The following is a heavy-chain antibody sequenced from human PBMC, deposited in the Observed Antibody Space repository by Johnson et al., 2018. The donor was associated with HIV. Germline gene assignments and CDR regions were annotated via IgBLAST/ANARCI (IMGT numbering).Heavy chain of an antibody. V-gene: IGHV3-20*04. J-gene: IGHJ3*02. CDR2: INWNGGNR. CDR1: GFTFDDHG. D-gene: IGHD1-26*01. Sequence: VQLVESGGGVVRPGGSLRLSCATSGFTFDDHGMSWVRQAPGKGLEWISGINWNGGNRGYADSVKGQFIISRDNGKNSLYLQMNSLRAEDTALYYCARGMGATTVAAFDIWGQGTMVTVSS. CDR3: ARGMGATTVAAFDI.